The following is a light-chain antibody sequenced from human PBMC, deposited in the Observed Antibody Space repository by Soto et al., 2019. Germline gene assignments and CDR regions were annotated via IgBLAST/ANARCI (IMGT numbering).Light chain of an antibody. CDR2: GAS. Sequence: LVTTLSPTTLSVTKGEGVSLSCRASQSVASDVAWYQQRPGQAPRLLIYGASTRATGIPDRFSGSGSGTEFTLTISSLQSEDYAVYYCQQYAVSPPITLAQGTRLEI. CDR3: QQYAVSPPIT. V-gene: IGKV3D-15*02. J-gene: IGKJ5*01. CDR1: QSVASD.